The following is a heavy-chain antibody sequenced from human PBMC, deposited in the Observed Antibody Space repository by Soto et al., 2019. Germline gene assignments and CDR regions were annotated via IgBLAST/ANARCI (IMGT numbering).Heavy chain of an antibody. CDR3: AKDRHPDGIWTFDY. CDR1: GFSFSGYT. Sequence: EVQLLESGGHLIQPGESLRLSCAASGFSFSGYTMNWVRQAQWKGLEWISGINGGGGTTYYADSVKGRFTISRDDSKNILYLQMNSPRAEDTAIYYCAKDRHPDGIWTFDYWGRGTLVTVSS. CDR2: INGGGGTT. D-gene: IGHD3-9*01. V-gene: IGHV3-23*01. J-gene: IGHJ4*02.